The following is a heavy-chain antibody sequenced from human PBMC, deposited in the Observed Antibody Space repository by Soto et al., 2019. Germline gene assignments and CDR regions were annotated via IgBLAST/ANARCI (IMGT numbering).Heavy chain of an antibody. CDR3: TTGTHIRGMDV. D-gene: IGHD2-21*01. V-gene: IGHV3-15*01. CDR2: IKSKTDGGTT. CDR1: GFSIANYW. J-gene: IGHJ6*02. Sequence: GGSLRLSCAASGFSIANYWMNWVRQAPGKGLEWVGRIKSKTDGGTTDYAAPVKGRFTISRDDSKNTLYLQMNSLKTEDTAVYYCTTGTHIRGMDVWGQGTTVTVSS.